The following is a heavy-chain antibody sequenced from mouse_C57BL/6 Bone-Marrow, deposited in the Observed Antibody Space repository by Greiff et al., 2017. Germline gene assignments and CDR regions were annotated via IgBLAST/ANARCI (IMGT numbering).Heavy chain of an antibody. V-gene: IGHV1-55*01. CDR3: ARGGVLYYGKGRFAY. CDR2: IYPGSGST. D-gene: IGHD2-1*01. J-gene: IGHJ3*01. CDR1: GYTFTSYW. Sequence: QVQLQQSGAELVKPGASVKMSCKASGYTFTSYWITWVKQRPGQGLEWIGDIYPGSGSTNYNEKFKSKATLTVDTSSSTAYMQLSSLTSEDSAVYYCARGGVLYYGKGRFAYWGQGTLVTVSA.